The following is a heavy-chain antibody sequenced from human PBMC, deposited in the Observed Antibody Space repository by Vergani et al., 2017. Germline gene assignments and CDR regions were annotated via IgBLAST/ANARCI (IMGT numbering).Heavy chain of an antibody. CDR1: GGSISSYY. D-gene: IGHD1-7*01. CDR2: IYYSGST. V-gene: IGHV4-59*01. J-gene: IGHJ5*02. CDR3: AREGRSDWNLGFDP. Sequence: QVQLQESGPGLVKPSETLSLTCTVSGGSISSYYWSWIRQPPGKGLEWIGYIYYSGSTNYNPSLKSRVTISVDTSKTQFSLKLSSVTAADTAVYYCAREGRSDWNLGFDPWGQGTLVTVSS.